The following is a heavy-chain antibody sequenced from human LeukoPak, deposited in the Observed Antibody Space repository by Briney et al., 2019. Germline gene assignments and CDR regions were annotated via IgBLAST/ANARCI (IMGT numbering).Heavy chain of an antibody. CDR1: GYTFTSYD. J-gene: IGHJ6*03. CDR3: ARDGYRVTGYYYYMDV. V-gene: IGHV1-8*03. D-gene: IGHD5-12*01. Sequence: ASVKVSCKASGYTFTSYDINWVRQATGQGLEWMGWMNPNSGNTGYAQKFQGRVTITRNTSISTAYMELSSLRSEDTAVYYCARDGYRVTGYYYYMDVWGTGTTVTVSS. CDR2: MNPNSGNT.